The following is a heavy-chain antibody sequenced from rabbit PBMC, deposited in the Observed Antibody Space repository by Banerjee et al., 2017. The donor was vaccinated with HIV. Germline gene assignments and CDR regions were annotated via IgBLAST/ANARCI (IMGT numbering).Heavy chain of an antibody. V-gene: IGHV1S45*01. CDR1: GFSLSNFL. J-gene: IGHJ4*01. Sequence: QEQLEESGGDLVKPEGSLTLTCKASGFSLSNFLLHWVRQAPGKGLEWIGCIDGGTTTWYASWAKGRFTISRISSTTVTLQMTSLTAADTATYFCARERGFAFNLWGQGTLVTVS. CDR3: ARERGFAFNL. CDR2: IDGGTTT.